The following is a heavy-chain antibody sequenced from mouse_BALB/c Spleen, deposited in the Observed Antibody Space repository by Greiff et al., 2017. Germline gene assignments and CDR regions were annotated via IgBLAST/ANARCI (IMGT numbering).Heavy chain of an antibody. CDR1: GYTFTSYW. V-gene: IGHV1S22*01. Sequence: LKQPGSELVRPGASVKLSCKASGYTFTSYWMHWVKQRPGQGLEWIGNIYPGSGSTNYDEKFKSKATLTVDTSSSTAYMQLSSLTSEDSAVYYCTRSRTMITTRAMDYWGQGTSVTVSS. CDR3: TRSRTMITTRAMDY. J-gene: IGHJ4*01. D-gene: IGHD2-4*01. CDR2: IYPGSGST.